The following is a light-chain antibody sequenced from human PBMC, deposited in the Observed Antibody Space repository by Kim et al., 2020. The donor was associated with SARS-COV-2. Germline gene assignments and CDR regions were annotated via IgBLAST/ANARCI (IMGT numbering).Light chain of an antibody. V-gene: IGKV3-20*01. CDR2: GVS. Sequence: EIVLTQSPGTLSLSPGERATLSCRASHTITSNYLAWYQQKPGRAPRILIYGVSSRATGIPDRFSGSGSGTDFTLTISRLEPDDSAVYCWQQDVVSPRTFGQGTKVDIK. J-gene: IGKJ1*01. CDR1: HTITSNY. CDR3: QQDVVSPRT.